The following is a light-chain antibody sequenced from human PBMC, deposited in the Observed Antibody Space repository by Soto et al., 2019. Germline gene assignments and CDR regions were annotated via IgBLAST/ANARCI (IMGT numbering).Light chain of an antibody. CDR2: DAS. CDR3: QQYTSYSRA. V-gene: IGKV1-5*01. Sequence: QMTQSPSTLSASVGARVTITCRASQSISHFLAWYQQKPGTVPKLLIYDASNLGSGVPSRFSGIVSGTDLTLTISGLKPDDGKTYDGQQYTSYSRAFGQGTKVDIK. CDR1: QSISHF. J-gene: IGKJ1*01.